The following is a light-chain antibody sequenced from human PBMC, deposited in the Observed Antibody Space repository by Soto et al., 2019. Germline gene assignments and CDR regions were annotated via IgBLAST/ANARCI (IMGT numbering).Light chain of an antibody. CDR1: QSVSSSY. CDR3: QQYGSSPWT. V-gene: IGKV3-20*01. CDR2: GAS. J-gene: IGKJ1*01. Sequence: EIVLTQSPGTLSLSPGERATLSCRASQSVSSSYLAWYQQKPGQAPRLLIYGASSRATGIPDRFSGSGSGTDFTLTISRLEPEDFAVYYCQQYGSSPWTFGHRTKVEIK.